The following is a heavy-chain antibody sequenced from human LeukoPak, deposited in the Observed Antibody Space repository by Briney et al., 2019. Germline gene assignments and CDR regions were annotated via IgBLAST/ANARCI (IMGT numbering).Heavy chain of an antibody. V-gene: IGHV3-20*04. CDR1: GFTFDDYG. CDR2: INWSGSRT. D-gene: IGHD1-26*01. J-gene: IGHJ4*02. CDR3: ASAVGAGYYFDY. Sequence: GGSLRLSXAASGFTFDDYGMSWVCQTPGKGLEWVSGINWSGSRTGYADSVKGRFTISRDNAKNSLYLQMNSLRAEDTAFYYCASAVGAGYYFDYWGQGTLVTVPS.